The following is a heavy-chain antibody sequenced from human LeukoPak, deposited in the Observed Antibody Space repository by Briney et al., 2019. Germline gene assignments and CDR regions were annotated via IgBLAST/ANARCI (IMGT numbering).Heavy chain of an antibody. D-gene: IGHD3-22*01. CDR3: ASGYYDSSGYPFDP. J-gene: IGHJ5*02. V-gene: IGHV1-69*13. CDR1: GGTFSSYA. Sequence: EASVKVSCKASGGTFSSYAISWVRQAPGQGLEWMGGIIPIFGTANYAQKFQGRVTITAGESTSTAYMELSSLRSEDAAVYYCASGYYDSSGYPFDPWGQGTLVTVSS. CDR2: IIPIFGTA.